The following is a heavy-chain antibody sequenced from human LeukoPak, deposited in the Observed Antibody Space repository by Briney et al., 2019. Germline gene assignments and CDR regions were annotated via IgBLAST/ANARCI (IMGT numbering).Heavy chain of an antibody. V-gene: IGHV3-33*01. D-gene: IGHD5-12*01. Sequence: GGSLRLSCEVPGFTFSSYGMHWVRQAPGKGLEWVAVIWFDGSDKYYADSLKGRFTISRDNSKNTLYLQMNSLRADDTAVYYCARDGYSGYDFYFDYWGQGTLVTVSS. CDR2: IWFDGSDK. CDR1: GFTFSSYG. CDR3: ARDGYSGYDFYFDY. J-gene: IGHJ4*02.